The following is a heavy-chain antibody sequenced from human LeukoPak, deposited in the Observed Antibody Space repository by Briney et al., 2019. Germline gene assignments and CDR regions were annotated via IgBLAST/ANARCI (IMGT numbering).Heavy chain of an antibody. CDR2: ISYDGSNK. V-gene: IGHV3-30-3*01. CDR3: ARSDFSGASGSYDY. J-gene: IGHJ4*02. Sequence: GGSLRLSCPASGFTFSSYAMHGVRQAPGKGLEWVAVISYDGSNKYYAGSVKGRFTISRDNSKNTLYLKMNSLRAEETAVYYCARSDFSGASGSYDYWGQGTLVTVSS. D-gene: IGHD1-26*01. CDR1: GFTFSSYA.